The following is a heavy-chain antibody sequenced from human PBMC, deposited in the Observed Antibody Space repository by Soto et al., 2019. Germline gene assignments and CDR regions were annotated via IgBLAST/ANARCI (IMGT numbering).Heavy chain of an antibody. CDR2: FDPEDGET. CDR3: AARAGKVRGVDAFDI. CDR1: GYTLTELS. Sequence: ASVKVSCKVSGYTLTELSMHWVRQAPGKGLEWMGGFDPEDGETNYAQKFQGRVTMTEGTSTDTAYMELSSLRSEDTAVDYCAARAGKVRGVDAFDIWGQGTMVTVSS. D-gene: IGHD3-10*01. J-gene: IGHJ3*02. V-gene: IGHV1-24*01.